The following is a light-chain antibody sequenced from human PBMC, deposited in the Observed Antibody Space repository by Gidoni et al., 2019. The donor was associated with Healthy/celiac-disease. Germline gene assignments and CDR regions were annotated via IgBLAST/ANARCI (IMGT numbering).Light chain of an antibody. V-gene: IGLV1-44*01. CDR1: SSHIGSNT. CDR3: AAWDDSLNGFYV. J-gene: IGLJ1*01. Sequence: QSVLPQPPSASGTPGQRVTIPCSGTSSHIGSNTVTWYQQLPGTAPKLLIYSNNQRPAGVPDRFSGSKSGTSASLAISGLQSEDEADYYCAAWDDSLNGFYVFGTGTKVTVL. CDR2: SNN.